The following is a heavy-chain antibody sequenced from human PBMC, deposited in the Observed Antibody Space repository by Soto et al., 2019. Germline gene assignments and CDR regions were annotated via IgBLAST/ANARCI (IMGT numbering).Heavy chain of an antibody. CDR2: ISSSGSTI. CDR3: ARGNSPVNVY. Sequence: GSLRLSCAASGFTFTRYSMNWVRQAPGKGLEWVSYISSSGSTIYYADPVKGRFTISRDNAKNSLYLQMNSLRAEDTAVYYCARGNSPVNVYWGQGTLVTVSS. D-gene: IGHD4-4*01. J-gene: IGHJ4*02. V-gene: IGHV3-48*04. CDR1: GFTFTRYS.